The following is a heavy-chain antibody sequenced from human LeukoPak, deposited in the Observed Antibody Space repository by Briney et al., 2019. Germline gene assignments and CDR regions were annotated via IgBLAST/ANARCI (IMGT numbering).Heavy chain of an antibody. D-gene: IGHD2/OR15-2a*01. CDR2: IASDGSST. CDR1: GFTFSSYW. CDR3: ARGPTRANSSDY. V-gene: IGHV3-74*01. J-gene: IGHJ4*02. Sequence: QPGGSLRLSCAASGFTFSSYWMNWVRQAPGKGLVWVSRIASDGSSTTYADSVKGRFSISRDNAKNTLYLQMNSLRVEDTAVYYCARGPTRANSSDYWGQGTLVTVSS.